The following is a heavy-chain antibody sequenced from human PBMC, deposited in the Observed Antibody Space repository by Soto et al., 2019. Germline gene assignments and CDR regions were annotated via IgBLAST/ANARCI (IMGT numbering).Heavy chain of an antibody. CDR2: IYHSGST. J-gene: IGHJ3*02. D-gene: IGHD6-19*01. V-gene: IGHV4-38-2*01. CDR3: ARGGQVIAVAGTAAFDI. Sequence: SETLSLTCAGSGYSISSGCYWGWVRQPPGKGLEWIGSIYHSGSTYYNPSLKSRVTISVDTSKNQFSLKLSSVTAADTAVYYCARGGQVIAVAGTAAFDIWGQGTMVTVSS. CDR1: GYSISSGCY.